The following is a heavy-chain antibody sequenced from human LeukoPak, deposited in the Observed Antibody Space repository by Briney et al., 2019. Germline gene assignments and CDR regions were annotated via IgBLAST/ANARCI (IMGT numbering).Heavy chain of an antibody. Sequence: PGGSLRLSCAASGFTFSSYSMKWVRQAPGKGLEWVSSISSSSSYIYYADSVKGRFTISRDNAKNSLYLQMNSQRAEDTAVYYCASYGGDATPFDYWGQGTLVTVSS. V-gene: IGHV3-21*01. CDR1: GFTFSSYS. CDR3: ASYGGDATPFDY. J-gene: IGHJ4*02. CDR2: ISSSSSYI. D-gene: IGHD3-10*01.